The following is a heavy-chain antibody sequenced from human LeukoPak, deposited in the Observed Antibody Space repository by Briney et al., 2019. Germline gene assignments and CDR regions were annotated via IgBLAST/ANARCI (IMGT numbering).Heavy chain of an antibody. V-gene: IGHV1-69*13. Sequence: SVKVSCKASGDISNTYCINWVRQAPGQGLEWMGGIIPMFGTANYAQKFQGRVTITADESTSTAYMELSSLRSEDTAVYYCAKRGAPVSPFDPWGQGTLVTVSS. D-gene: IGHD3-10*01. J-gene: IGHJ5*02. CDR2: IIPMFGTA. CDR3: AKRGAPVSPFDP. CDR1: GDISNTYC.